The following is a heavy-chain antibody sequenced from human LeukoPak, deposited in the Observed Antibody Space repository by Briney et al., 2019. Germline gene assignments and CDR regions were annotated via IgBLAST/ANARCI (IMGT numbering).Heavy chain of an antibody. Sequence: ASVKVSCKASGGTFSSYAISWVRQAPGQGLEWMGGIIPIFGTANYAQKFQGRVTITADKSTSTAYMELSSLRSEDTAVYYCARGRGDCSGGSCYSVWGQGTLVTVSS. V-gene: IGHV1-69*06. D-gene: IGHD2-15*01. CDR3: ARGRGDCSGGSCYSV. CDR1: GGTFSSYA. CDR2: IIPIFGTA. J-gene: IGHJ4*02.